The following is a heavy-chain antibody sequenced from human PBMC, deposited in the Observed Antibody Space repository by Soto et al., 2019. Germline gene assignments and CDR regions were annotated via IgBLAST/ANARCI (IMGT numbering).Heavy chain of an antibody. Sequence: SETLSLTCAVYGGSFSGYYWSWIRQPPGKGLEWIGEINHSGSTNYNPSLKSRVTISVDTSKNQFSLKLSSVTAADTAVYYCARGRVAAASWVTYYYYYGMDVRGQGTTVTVSS. CDR2: INHSGST. CDR1: GGSFSGYY. CDR3: ARGRVAAASWVTYYYYYGMDV. J-gene: IGHJ6*02. D-gene: IGHD6-13*01. V-gene: IGHV4-34*01.